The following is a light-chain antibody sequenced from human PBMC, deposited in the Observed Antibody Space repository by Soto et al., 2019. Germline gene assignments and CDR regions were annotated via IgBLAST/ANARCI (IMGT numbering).Light chain of an antibody. CDR3: QQRSNWPPIT. J-gene: IGKJ5*01. V-gene: IGKV3-11*01. Sequence: IVLTQSPATLSLSPGGRSTFACRASQSVSSYLAWYQQKPGQAPRLLIYDASTRATGIPARFSGSGFGTDFTLTISSLEPEDAAVYYCQQRSNWPPITFGQGTRLEIK. CDR1: QSVSSY. CDR2: DAS.